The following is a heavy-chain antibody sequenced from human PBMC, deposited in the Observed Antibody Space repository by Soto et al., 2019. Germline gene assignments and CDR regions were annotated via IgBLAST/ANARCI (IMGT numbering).Heavy chain of an antibody. D-gene: IGHD5-12*01. CDR3: DRDMHSGYYWHYYYYGMDV. J-gene: IGHJ6*02. Sequence: SETLSLTCTVSAGSISSGDYYWSWIRQPPGKGLEWIGDIYYSGSTYYNPSLKSRVTISVGTSKNQLSLKLSSVTAADTAVYYCDRDMHSGYYWHYYYYGMDVWGQGTTVTVSS. V-gene: IGHV4-30-4*01. CDR2: IYYSGST. CDR1: AGSISSGDYY.